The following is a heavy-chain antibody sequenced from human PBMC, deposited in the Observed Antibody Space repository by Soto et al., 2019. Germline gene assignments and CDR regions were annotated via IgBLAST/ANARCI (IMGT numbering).Heavy chain of an antibody. V-gene: IGHV1-18*01. CDR2: ISAHNGNT. CDR3: ARGRDGDY. J-gene: IGHJ4*02. CDR1: GYDFTTYG. D-gene: IGHD6-6*01. Sequence: QVHLVQSGAEVKKSGASVKVSCKGSGYDFTTYGITWVRQAPGQGLEWMAWISAHNGNTDYAQKLQGRVTVTRDTSTSTAYMGLRSLTSDDTAVYYWARGRDGDYWGQGALVTVSA.